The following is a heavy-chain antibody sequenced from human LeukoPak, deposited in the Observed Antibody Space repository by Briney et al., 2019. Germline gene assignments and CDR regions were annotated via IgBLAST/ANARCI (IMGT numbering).Heavy chain of an antibody. CDR1: GDSISSYY. V-gene: IGHV4-4*07. J-gene: IGHJ6*03. Sequence: SETLSLTCTVSGDSISSYYWSWIRQPAGKGLEWIGRIYTSGSTNYDPSLKSRVTMSVDTSKNQFSLKLNSVTAADTAVYYCTTDSLVVRGVRYYYMDVWGKGTTVTVSS. CDR2: IYTSGST. CDR3: TTDSLVVRGVRYYYMDV. D-gene: IGHD3-10*01.